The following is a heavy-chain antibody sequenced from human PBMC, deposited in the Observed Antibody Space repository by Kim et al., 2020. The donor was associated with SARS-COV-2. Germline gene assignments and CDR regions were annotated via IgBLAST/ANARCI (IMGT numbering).Heavy chain of an antibody. V-gene: IGHV1-2*05. J-gene: IGHJ4*02. Sequence: ASVKVSCKTSGYTFTSHYLHWVRQAPGQGLEWMGRINPSSGVTNYVQKFQGRVTMTRDTSIRTAYMELSRLRSDDTVVYYCARGNTETIDYWGQGTLVTVSS. CDR3: ARGNTETIDY. CDR2: INPSSGVT. CDR1: GYTFTSHY. D-gene: IGHD4-4*01.